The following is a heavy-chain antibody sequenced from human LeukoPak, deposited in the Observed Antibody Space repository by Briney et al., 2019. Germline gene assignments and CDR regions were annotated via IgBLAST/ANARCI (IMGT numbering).Heavy chain of an antibody. CDR1: GGSISSSNW. J-gene: IGHJ5*02. CDR2: IYHSGST. D-gene: IGHD2-2*01. Sequence: SGTLSLTCAVSGGSISSSNWWSWVRQPPGKGLEWLGEIYHSGSTNYNPSLKSRVTMSVDKSKNQFSLKLSSVTAADTAVYYCARVTLIVVVAWFDPWGQGILVTVSS. V-gene: IGHV4-4*02. CDR3: ARVTLIVVVAWFDP.